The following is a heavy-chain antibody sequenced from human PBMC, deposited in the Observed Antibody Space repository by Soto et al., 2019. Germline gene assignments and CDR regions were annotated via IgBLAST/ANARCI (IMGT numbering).Heavy chain of an antibody. CDR3: ARVERSGSYYYYYYYMDV. Sequence: GGSLRLSCAASGFTFSSYWMHWVRQAPGKGLVWVSRINSDGSSTSYADSVKGRFTISRDNAKNTLYLQMNSLRAEDTAVYYCARVERSGSYYYYYYYMDVWGKGTTVTVSS. V-gene: IGHV3-74*01. J-gene: IGHJ6*03. CDR1: GFTFSSYW. D-gene: IGHD3-10*01. CDR2: INSDGSST.